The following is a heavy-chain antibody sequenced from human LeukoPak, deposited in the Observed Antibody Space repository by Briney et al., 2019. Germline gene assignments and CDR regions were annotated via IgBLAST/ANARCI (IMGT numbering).Heavy chain of an antibody. J-gene: IGHJ5*02. CDR1: GGSISTYY. CDR3: ARRGGSYSNWFDP. Sequence: SETLSLTCTVSGGSISTYYWSWIRQPRGKGLEWLGHISYSGSTKYNPSLKSRVTVSVDTSKKQFSLKLTSVTAVDTAVYHCARRGGSYSNWFDPWGQGTLVTISS. V-gene: IGHV4-59*08. CDR2: ISYSGST. D-gene: IGHD1-26*01.